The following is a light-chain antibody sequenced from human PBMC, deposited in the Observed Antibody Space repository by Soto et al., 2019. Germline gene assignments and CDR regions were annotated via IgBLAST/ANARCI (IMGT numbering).Light chain of an antibody. J-gene: IGKJ1*01. V-gene: IGKV3-20*01. CDR1: QSIRSNY. CDR2: DAS. Sequence: EIVLTQSPCTLSLSPGERATLSCRASQSIRSNYLAWYQQKPGQAPRLLIYDASSRATGIPDRFSGSGSGTDFTLTISRLEPEDFAVYYCQKYGSSPRTFGQGTKVDIK. CDR3: QKYGSSPRT.